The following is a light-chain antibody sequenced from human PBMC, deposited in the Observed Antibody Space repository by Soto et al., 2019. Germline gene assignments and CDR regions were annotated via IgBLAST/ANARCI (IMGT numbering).Light chain of an antibody. CDR2: KAS. Sequence: DIQMTQSPSTLSASVGDRDTITCRASQSIDSWLAWYQQKPGKAPNLLIYKASSLESGVPSRFSGSGSGTEFTLTISSLQPDDFATYYCQQYNSYSSGTFGQGTKVDIK. CDR1: QSIDSW. CDR3: QQYNSYSSGT. J-gene: IGKJ1*01. V-gene: IGKV1-5*03.